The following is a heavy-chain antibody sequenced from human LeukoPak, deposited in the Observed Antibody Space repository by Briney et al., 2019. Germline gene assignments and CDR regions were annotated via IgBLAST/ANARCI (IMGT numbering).Heavy chain of an antibody. CDR2: ISYDGSNK. Sequence: GGSLRLSCAASGFTFSSNAMHWVRQAPGKGLEWVGIISYDGSNKYYADSVKGRFTISRDNSKNTLYLQMNSLRAEDTAVYYCAKQTNDFWSGYFPRFYFDYWGQGTLVTVSS. D-gene: IGHD3-3*01. J-gene: IGHJ4*02. CDR1: GFTFSSNA. V-gene: IGHV3-30-3*02. CDR3: AKQTNDFWSGYFPRFYFDY.